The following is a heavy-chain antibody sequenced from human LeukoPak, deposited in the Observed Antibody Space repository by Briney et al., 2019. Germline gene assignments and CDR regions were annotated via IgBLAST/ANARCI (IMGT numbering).Heavy chain of an antibody. Sequence: GGSLRLSCAASGFTFSSYTMSWVRQAPGKGLEWVSAISVSGGSTYYADSVKGRFTISRDNSKNTLYLQMNSLRAEDTAVYYCAKGIHDYYDSSGYYLPKGNYYYYGMDVWGQGTTVTVSS. CDR3: AKGIHDYYDSSGYYLPKGNYYYYGMDV. D-gene: IGHD3-22*01. CDR2: ISVSGGST. V-gene: IGHV3-23*01. J-gene: IGHJ6*02. CDR1: GFTFSSYT.